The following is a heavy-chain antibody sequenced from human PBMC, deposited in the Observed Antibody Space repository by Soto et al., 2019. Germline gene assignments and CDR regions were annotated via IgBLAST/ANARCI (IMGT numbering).Heavy chain of an antibody. CDR1: GYTFTGYY. Sequence: EASVKVSCKASGYTFTGYYMHWVRQAPGQGLEWMGWINPNSGGTNYAQKFQGRVTMTRDTSISTAYMELSRLRSDDTAVYYCAREAAVAGTPFYYYYYGMDVWGQGTTVTVSS. V-gene: IGHV1-2*02. CDR2: INPNSGGT. D-gene: IGHD6-19*01. CDR3: AREAAVAGTPFYYYYYGMDV. J-gene: IGHJ6*02.